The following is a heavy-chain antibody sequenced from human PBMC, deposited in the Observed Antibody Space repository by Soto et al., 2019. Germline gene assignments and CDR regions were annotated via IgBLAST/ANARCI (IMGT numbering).Heavy chain of an antibody. J-gene: IGHJ4*02. Sequence: SETLSLTCTVSGGSISSSSYYWGWIRQPPGKGLEWIGSIYYSGSTYYNPSLKSRVTISVDTSKNQFSLKLSSVTAADTAVYYCARKRAYYVYVWGSYRSRPFDYWGQGTLVTVSS. D-gene: IGHD3-16*02. CDR1: GGSISSSSYY. V-gene: IGHV4-39*01. CDR3: ARKRAYYVYVWGSYRSRPFDY. CDR2: IYYSGST.